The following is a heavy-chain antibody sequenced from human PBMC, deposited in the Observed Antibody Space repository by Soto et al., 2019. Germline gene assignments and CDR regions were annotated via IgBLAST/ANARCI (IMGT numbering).Heavy chain of an antibody. CDR1: GITFSLFA. V-gene: IGHV3-30*04. D-gene: IGHD1-26*01. CDR3: VRDIWWEIWGEAFDI. J-gene: IGHJ3*02. CDR2: VSKDGINK. Sequence: QVQLVESGGGVVQPGRSLSLSCTASGITFSLFAMHRVRQAPGKGLEWVAVVSKDGINKYYADSVKGRFTISRDNPENTLYLQRNNLRPDDTDLYYCVRDIWWEIWGEAFDIWGQGTMVTVSS.